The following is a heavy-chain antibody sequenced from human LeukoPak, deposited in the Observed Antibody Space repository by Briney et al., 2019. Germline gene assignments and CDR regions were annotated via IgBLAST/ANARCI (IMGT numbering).Heavy chain of an antibody. J-gene: IGHJ3*02. CDR1: GGTFSSYA. CDR2: IIPIFGTA. V-gene: IGHV1-69*13. CDR3: ATHQTGWELPHDAFDI. Sequence: SVKVSCKASGGTFSSYAISWVRQAPGQGLEWMGGIIPIFGTANYAQKFQGRVTITADESTSTAYMGLSSLRSEDTAVYYCATHQTGWELPHDAFDIWGQGTMVTVSS. D-gene: IGHD1-26*01.